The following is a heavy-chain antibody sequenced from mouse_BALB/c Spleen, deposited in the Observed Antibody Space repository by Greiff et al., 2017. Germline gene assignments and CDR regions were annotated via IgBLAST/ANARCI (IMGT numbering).Heavy chain of an antibody. CDR1: GFTFSSFG. D-gene: IGHD1-1*01. V-gene: IGHV5-17*02. CDR3: ARWGYGSSLDY. Sequence: EVKVVESGGGLVQPGGSRKLSCAASGFTFSSFGMHWVRQAPEKGLEWVAYISSGSSTIYYADTVKGRFTISRDNPKNTLFLQMTSLRSEDTAMYYCARWGYGSSLDYWGQGTTLTVSS. CDR2: ISSGSSTI. J-gene: IGHJ2*01.